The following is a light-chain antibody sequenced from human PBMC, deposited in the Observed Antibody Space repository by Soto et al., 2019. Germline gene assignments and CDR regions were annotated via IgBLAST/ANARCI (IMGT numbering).Light chain of an antibody. CDR3: QQYNNWPIT. V-gene: IGKV3-15*01. CDR1: QSVSSN. J-gene: IGKJ5*01. CDR2: GAS. Sequence: ETVLTQSPRTLSLCPGERAPFSCRASQSVSSNLAWYQQKPGQAPRLLIYGASTRATGIPARFSGSGSGTEFTLTISSLQSEDFAVYYCQQYNNWPITFGQGTRLEIK.